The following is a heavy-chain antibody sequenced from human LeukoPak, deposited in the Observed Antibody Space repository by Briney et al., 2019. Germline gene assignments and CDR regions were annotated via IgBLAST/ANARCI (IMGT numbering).Heavy chain of an antibody. V-gene: IGHV4-59*01. CDR3: AREGWYYYDSSGENAFDI. CDR1: GCSISSSY. CDR2: IYYSGSN. J-gene: IGHJ3*02. D-gene: IGHD3-22*01. Sequence: SETLSLTCTGSGCSISSSYWSWIRQPPGKGLECIGYIYYSGSNNYNPSLKSRVTISVDTSKNQFSLKLSSVTAADTAVYYCAREGWYYYDSSGENAFDIWGQGTMVTVSS.